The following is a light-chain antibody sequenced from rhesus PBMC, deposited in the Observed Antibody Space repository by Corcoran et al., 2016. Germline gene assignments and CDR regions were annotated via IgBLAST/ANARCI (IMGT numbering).Light chain of an antibody. CDR1: QGISIW. CDR2: AAS. Sequence: DIQMTQSPSSLSASVGDRVTITCQASQGISIWLAWSQQKPGKAPKLLIFAASSLQSGVPSRFSGRGSGTDFTLTIRSLLPEDFATYYCQQHNSYPFTFGPGTKLDIK. J-gene: IGKJ3*01. V-gene: IGKV1-33*02. CDR3: QQHNSYPFT.